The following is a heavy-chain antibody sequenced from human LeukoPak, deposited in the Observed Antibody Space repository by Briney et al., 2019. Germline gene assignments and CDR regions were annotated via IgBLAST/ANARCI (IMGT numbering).Heavy chain of an antibody. CDR3: ARSEELSLYYFDY. CDR1: GYIFTSYW. D-gene: IGHD3-16*02. V-gene: IGHV5-51*01. J-gene: IGHJ4*02. Sequence: GASLQISCKGSGYIFTSYWIGWVRQLPGKGLEGMGIIYPGDSDTRYSPSFQGQVTISADKSISTAYLQWSSLKASDTAMYYCARSEELSLYYFDYWGQGTLVTVSS. CDR2: IYPGDSDT.